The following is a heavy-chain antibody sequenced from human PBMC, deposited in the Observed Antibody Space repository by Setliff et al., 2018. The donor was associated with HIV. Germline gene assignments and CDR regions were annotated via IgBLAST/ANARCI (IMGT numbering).Heavy chain of an antibody. V-gene: IGHV1-8*02. Sequence: ASVKVSCKASGYTFTNYDINWVRQATGQGLEWMGWMNPNSGNTGYAQKFQGRVTMTEDTSTDTAYMELSSLSFEDTAVYYCATTGPYSGSLYGMDVWGQGTTVTVSS. J-gene: IGHJ6*02. D-gene: IGHD1-26*01. CDR2: MNPNSGNT. CDR3: ATTGPYSGSLYGMDV. CDR1: GYTFTNYD.